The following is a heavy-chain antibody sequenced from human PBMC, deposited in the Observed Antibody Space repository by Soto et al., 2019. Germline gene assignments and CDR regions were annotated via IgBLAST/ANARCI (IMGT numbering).Heavy chain of an antibody. V-gene: IGHV3-64*01. CDR3: ARREQSEYYYMDV. J-gene: IGHJ6*03. Sequence: EVQLVESGGGLVQPGGSLRLSCAASGFTFSNYAMDWVRQAPGKVLEYVSGISSNGVGTYYANSVKDRFTISRDNSKNTLYLQMGSLRAEDMAVYYCARREQSEYYYMDVWGKGTSVTFSS. CDR2: ISSNGVGT. D-gene: IGHD6-19*01. CDR1: GFTFSNYA.